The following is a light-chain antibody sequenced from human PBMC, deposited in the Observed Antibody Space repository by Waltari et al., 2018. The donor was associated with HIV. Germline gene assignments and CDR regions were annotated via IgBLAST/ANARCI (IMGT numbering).Light chain of an antibody. V-gene: IGLV2-14*01. Sequence: QSALTPPASASGSPGQSITISCDISAYEYVSLYQHHPGKAPKVFIYEVNNRPSGLYDRFSGSKSGNMATLTISGLQPEDEADYFCTSYISCTTPVFGRGTRVTVL. CDR1: DISAYEY. J-gene: IGLJ2*01. CDR3: TSYISCTTPV. CDR2: EVN.